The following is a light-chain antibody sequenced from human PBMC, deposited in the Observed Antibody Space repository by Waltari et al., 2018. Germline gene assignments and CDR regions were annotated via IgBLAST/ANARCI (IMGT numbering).Light chain of an antibody. J-gene: IGKJ1*01. CDR2: WAS. V-gene: IGKV4-1*01. Sequence: DLVMTQSPASLAVSLGERATIRCKSSQNVLFASNNKNYLAWYQHKPRQPPKLLFFWASTREAGVPDRFSASGSATDFTLTINNLQAEDVAVYSCQQYFKSPPTFGQGTRVEIK. CDR3: QQYFKSPPT. CDR1: QNVLFASNNKNY.